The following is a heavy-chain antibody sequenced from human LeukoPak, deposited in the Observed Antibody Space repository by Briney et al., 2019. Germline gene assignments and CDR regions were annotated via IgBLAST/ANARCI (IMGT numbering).Heavy chain of an antibody. CDR1: GGSISSGGYY. Sequence: PSETLSLTCTVSGGSISSGGYYWSWIRQHPGKGLEWIGYIYYSGSTYYNPSLKSRVTISVDTSKNQFSLKLSSATAADTAVYYCAMGGWTRDGYNRRIFDYWGQGTLVTVSS. J-gene: IGHJ4*02. CDR3: AMGGWTRDGYNRRIFDY. CDR2: IYYSGST. V-gene: IGHV4-31*03. D-gene: IGHD5-24*01.